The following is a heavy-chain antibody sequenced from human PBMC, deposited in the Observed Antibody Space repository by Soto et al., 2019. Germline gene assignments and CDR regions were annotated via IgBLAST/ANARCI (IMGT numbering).Heavy chain of an antibody. CDR2: ISYDGSNK. CDR3: ARDQYYDSSGYFLSYYYYGMDV. J-gene: IGHJ6*02. Sequence: ESGGGVVQPGRSLRLSCAASGFTFSSYAMHWVRQAPGKGLEWVAVISYDGSNKYYADSVKGRFTISRDNSKNTLYLQMNSLRAEDTAVYYCARDQYYDSSGYFLSYYYYGMDVWGQGTTVTVSS. D-gene: IGHD3-22*01. V-gene: IGHV3-30-3*01. CDR1: GFTFSSYA.